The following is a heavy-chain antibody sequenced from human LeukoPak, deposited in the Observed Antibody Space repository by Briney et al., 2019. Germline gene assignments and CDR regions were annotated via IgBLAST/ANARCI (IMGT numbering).Heavy chain of an antibody. D-gene: IGHD7-27*01. CDR2: IIPIFGTA. CDR3: ARERLGRGFDY. V-gene: IGHV1-69*05. CDR1: GCTFSSYA. Sequence: ASVKVSCKASGCTFSSYAISWVRQAPGQGLEWMGGIIPIFGTANYAQKFQGRVTITTDESTSTAYMELSSLRSEDTAVYYCARERLGRGFDYWGQGTLVTVSS. J-gene: IGHJ4*02.